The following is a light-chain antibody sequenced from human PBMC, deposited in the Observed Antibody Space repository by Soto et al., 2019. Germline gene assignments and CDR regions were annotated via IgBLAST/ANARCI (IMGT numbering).Light chain of an antibody. CDR2: APY. V-gene: IGKV3-11*01. Sequence: EVEITHDPDTLSFSSGETTTLACRASQSVDRYVGWYQQKVSQNPRLLIDAPYARATGVGASFSGRPSAADFIPTITSLVPDDFAVYCCPRAAKLPSTFGPGTKVDTK. J-gene: IGKJ2*02. CDR3: PRAAKLPST. CDR1: QSVDRY.